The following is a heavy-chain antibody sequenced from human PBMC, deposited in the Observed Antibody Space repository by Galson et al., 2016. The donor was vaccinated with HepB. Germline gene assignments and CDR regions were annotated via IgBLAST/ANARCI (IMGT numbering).Heavy chain of an antibody. CDR3: ARDSSRWLQLLGY. CDR1: GYTFTGYS. V-gene: IGHV1-2*06. Sequence: SVKVSCKASGYTFTGYSMHWVRQAPGQGLEWMGRISPNSGGTNYAQKFQGRVTMTRDTSISTVYMELSRLRSDDTAMYYCARDSSRWLQLLGYWGQGTLVTVSS. J-gene: IGHJ4*02. CDR2: ISPNSGGT. D-gene: IGHD5-24*01.